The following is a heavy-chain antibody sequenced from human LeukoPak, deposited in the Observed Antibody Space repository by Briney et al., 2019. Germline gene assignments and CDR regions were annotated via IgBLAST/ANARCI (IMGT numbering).Heavy chain of an antibody. Sequence: GGSLRLSCAASGFSFSSYGMHWVRQAPGKGLEWVACIRFDGSNYYYIDSVKGRFTISRDNSKNTLYLQMNSLSNEDTAVYFCAKDLSGGYHSYYFDFWGQGTPVTVSA. J-gene: IGHJ4*02. V-gene: IGHV3-30*02. CDR1: GFSFSSYG. CDR3: AKDLSGGYHSYYFDF. D-gene: IGHD5-18*01. CDR2: IRFDGSNY.